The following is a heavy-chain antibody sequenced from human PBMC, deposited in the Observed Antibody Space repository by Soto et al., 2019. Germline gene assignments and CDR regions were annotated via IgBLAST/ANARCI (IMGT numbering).Heavy chain of an antibody. CDR2: IWYDGSNK. V-gene: IGHV3-33*01. CDR1: GFTFSSYG. J-gene: IGHJ5*02. D-gene: IGHD6-13*01. Sequence: QVQLVESGGGVVQPGRSLRLSCAASGFTFSSYGMHWVRQAPGKGLEWVAVIWYDGSNKYYADSVKGRFTISRVNAKSTLYLLMNCLRAEDTAVYYCARTGIAAAGTAWFDPWGQGTRVSVCS. CDR3: ARTGIAAAGTAWFDP.